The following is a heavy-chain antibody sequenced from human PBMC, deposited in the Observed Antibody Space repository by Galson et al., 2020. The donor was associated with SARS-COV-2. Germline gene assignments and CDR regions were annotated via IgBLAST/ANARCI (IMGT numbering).Heavy chain of an antibody. CDR3: VSPRDHYCSGGSCYGQFDY. CDR1: GFTFSSYA. J-gene: IGHJ4*02. V-gene: IGHV3-30*01. CDR2: VSYDGSNK. Sequence: GGSLRLSCAASGFTFSSYAMHWVRQAPGKGLEWVAVVSYDGSNKYYADSVKGRFTISRDNSKNTLYLQMNSLRAEDTAVYYCVSPRDHYCSGGSCYGQFDYWGQGTLVTVSS. D-gene: IGHD2-15*01.